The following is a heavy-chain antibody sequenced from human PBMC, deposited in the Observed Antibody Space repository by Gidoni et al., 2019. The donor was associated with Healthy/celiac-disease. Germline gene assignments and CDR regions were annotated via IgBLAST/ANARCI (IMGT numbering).Heavy chain of an antibody. CDR2: IYYSGST. Sequence: QLQLQESGPGLVKPSETLSLTCTVSGGSISSSSYYWGWIRQPPGKGLEWIGSIYYSGSTYYNPSLKSRVTISVDTSKNQFSLKLSSVTAADTAVYYCARQTYIVGATPFDYWGQGTLVTVSS. CDR3: ARQTYIVGATPFDY. D-gene: IGHD1-26*01. J-gene: IGHJ4*02. CDR1: GGSISSSSYY. V-gene: IGHV4-39*01.